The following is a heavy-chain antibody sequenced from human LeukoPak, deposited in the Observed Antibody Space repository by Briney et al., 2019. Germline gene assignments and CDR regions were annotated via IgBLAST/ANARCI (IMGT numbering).Heavy chain of an antibody. J-gene: IGHJ4*02. Sequence: GGSLRLSCAASGFTFSSYAMHWVRQAPGKGLEWVAVISYDGSNKYYADSVKGRFTISRDNSKNTLYLQMNSLRAEDTTVYYCARASFFDYWGQGTLVTVSS. D-gene: IGHD6-6*01. CDR1: GFTFSSYA. CDR3: ARASFFDY. CDR2: ISYDGSNK. V-gene: IGHV3-30*04.